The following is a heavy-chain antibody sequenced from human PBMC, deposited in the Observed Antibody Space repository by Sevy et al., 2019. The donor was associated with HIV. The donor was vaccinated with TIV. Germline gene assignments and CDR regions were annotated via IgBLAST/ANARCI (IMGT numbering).Heavy chain of an antibody. V-gene: IGHV3-30*04. CDR3: ARDLPYLLPWELSRGSDY. CDR2: ISYDEIHK. Sequence: GGSLRLSCEASGFTFSSYAMHWVRQAPGKGLEWVAVISYDEIHKDYADSVKGRFTISRDISKNTLYLQMNSLRAEDTAVYYCARDLPYLLPWELSRGSDYWGQGTLVTVSS. CDR1: GFTFSSYA. D-gene: IGHD1-26*01. J-gene: IGHJ4*02.